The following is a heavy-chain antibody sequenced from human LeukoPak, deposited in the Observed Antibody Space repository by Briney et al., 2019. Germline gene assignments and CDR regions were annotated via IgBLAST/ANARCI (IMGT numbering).Heavy chain of an antibody. CDR1: GGSISSANYY. Sequence: SETLSLTCTVSGGSISSANYYWSWIRQPPGKGLEWIGYINYSGSAFYNPSLERRIIISVDTSKNQISLKVTSVTAADSAVYYCARKGRTWSNRFDPWGQGTLVTVSS. J-gene: IGHJ5*02. CDR3: ARKGRTWSNRFDP. D-gene: IGHD1-1*01. V-gene: IGHV4-30-4*01. CDR2: INYSGSA.